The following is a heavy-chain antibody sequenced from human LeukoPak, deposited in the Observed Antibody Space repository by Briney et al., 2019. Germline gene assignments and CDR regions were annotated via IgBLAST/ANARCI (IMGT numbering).Heavy chain of an antibody. CDR1: GYTFTSYD. D-gene: IGHD6-6*01. CDR3: ARGGQRQQFVYYYYYYMDV. CDR2: MNPNSGNT. V-gene: IGHV1-8*01. J-gene: IGHJ6*03. Sequence: ASVKVSCKASGYTFTSYDINWVRQATGQGLEWMGWMNPNSGNTGYAQKFQGRVTMTRNTSISTAYMELSSLRSKDTAVYYCARGGQRQQFVYYYYYYMDVWGKGTTVAVSS.